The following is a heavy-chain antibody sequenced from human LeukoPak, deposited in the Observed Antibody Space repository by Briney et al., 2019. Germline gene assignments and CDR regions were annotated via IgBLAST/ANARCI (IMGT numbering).Heavy chain of an antibody. Sequence: GGSLRLSCAASGFTFSSYEMNWVRQAPAKGLEWVSYISRSGSTIYYADSVKGRFPISRDNAKNSLYLQMNSLRAEDTAVYYCARDKKRYCSGGSCSYYYYYMDVWGKGTTVTVSS. CDR1: GFTFSSYE. CDR3: ARDKKRYCSGGSCSYYYYYMDV. CDR2: ISRSGSTI. J-gene: IGHJ6*03. V-gene: IGHV3-48*03. D-gene: IGHD2-15*01.